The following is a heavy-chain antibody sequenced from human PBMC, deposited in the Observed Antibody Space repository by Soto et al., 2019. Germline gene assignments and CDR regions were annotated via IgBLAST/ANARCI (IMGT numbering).Heavy chain of an antibody. CDR1: GYTFTNYG. Sequence: GPEVKKPGASVKVSCKASGYTFTNYGISWVRQAPGQGLEWMGWISPYNGNTNYIQKLHGRVSMTTDTSTTTAFMELRGLRSDDIDVYYCAREDLLLVPGAFDIWGQGTMVTVSS. J-gene: IGHJ3*02. CDR3: AREDLLLVPGAFDI. D-gene: IGHD2-2*01. CDR2: ISPYNGNT. V-gene: IGHV1-18*03.